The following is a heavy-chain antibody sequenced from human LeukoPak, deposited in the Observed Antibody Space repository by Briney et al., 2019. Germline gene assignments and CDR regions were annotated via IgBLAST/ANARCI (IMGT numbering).Heavy chain of an antibody. V-gene: IGHV4-34*01. J-gene: IGHJ4*02. CDR1: GGSFSGYY. CDR2: INHSGST. CDR3: AKVGAYGDYARHDY. D-gene: IGHD4-17*01. Sequence: PSETLSLTCAVYGGSFSGYYWSWIRQPPGKGLEWIGEINHSGSTNYNSSLKSRLTISVDTSKDQFSLKLSSVTAADTAVYYCAKVGAYGDYARHDYWGQGTLVTVSS.